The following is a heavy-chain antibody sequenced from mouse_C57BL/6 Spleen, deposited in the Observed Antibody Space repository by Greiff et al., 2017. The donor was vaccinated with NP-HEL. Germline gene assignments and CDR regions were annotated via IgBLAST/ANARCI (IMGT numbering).Heavy chain of an antibody. V-gene: IGHV1-4*01. CDR1: GYTFTSYT. D-gene: IGHD4-1*01. CDR3: ANWDGFAY. J-gene: IGHJ3*01. Sequence: VQLVESGAELARPGASVKLSCKASGYTFTSYTMHWVKQRPGQGLEWIGYINPSSGYTKYNQKFKDKATLTADKSSSTAYMQLSSLTSEDSAVYYCANWDGFAYWGQGTLVTVSA. CDR2: INPSSGYT.